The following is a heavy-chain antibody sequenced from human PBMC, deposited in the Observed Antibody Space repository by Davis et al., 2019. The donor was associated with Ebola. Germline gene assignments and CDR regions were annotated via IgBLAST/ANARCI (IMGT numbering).Heavy chain of an antibody. V-gene: IGHV3-21*04. CDR2: ISSDSDYI. Sequence: GESLKISCAASGFTFSTYSMSWVRQAPGKALEWVSSISSDSDYIYYADSAKGRFTISRDNAKNSLFLQMNSLRAEDTAVYYCARAQFPTTSDHWGQGTLVTVSS. CDR1: GFTFSTYS. D-gene: IGHD1-1*01. J-gene: IGHJ4*02. CDR3: ARAQFPTTSDH.